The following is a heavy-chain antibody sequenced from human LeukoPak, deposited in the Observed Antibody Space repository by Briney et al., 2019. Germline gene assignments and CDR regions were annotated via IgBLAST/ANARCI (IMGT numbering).Heavy chain of an antibody. CDR2: IYYSGST. CDR3: ASGRWLQAFDY. J-gene: IGHJ4*02. Sequence: SETLSLTCTVSGGSISSHYWSWIRQPPGKGLEWIGYIYYSGSTNYNPSLKSRVTISVDTSKSQFSLKLSSVTAADTAVYYCASGRWLQAFDYWGQGTLVTVSS. V-gene: IGHV4-59*11. CDR1: GGSISSHY. D-gene: IGHD5-24*01.